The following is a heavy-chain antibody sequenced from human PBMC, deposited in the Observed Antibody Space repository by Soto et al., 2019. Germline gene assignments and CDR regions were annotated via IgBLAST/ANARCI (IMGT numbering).Heavy chain of an antibody. D-gene: IGHD2-2*01. J-gene: IGHJ5*02. Sequence: EVQLVESGGGLVKPGGSLRLSCAASGFTFGSYSMNWVRQAPGKGLEWVSSISSSSSYIYYADSVKGRFTISRDNAKNSLYLQMNSLRAEDTAVYYCARGADCSSTSCYAWFDPWGQGTLVTVSS. V-gene: IGHV3-21*01. CDR3: ARGADCSSTSCYAWFDP. CDR1: GFTFGSYS. CDR2: ISSSSSYI.